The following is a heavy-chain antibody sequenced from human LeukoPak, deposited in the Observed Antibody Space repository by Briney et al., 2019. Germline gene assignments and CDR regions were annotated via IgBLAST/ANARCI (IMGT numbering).Heavy chain of an antibody. J-gene: IGHJ4*02. D-gene: IGHD6-6*01. Sequence: GGSLRLSCAASGFTFSTSWMSWVRQAPGQGLEWVATINQDESKTYYVDSVRGRFTISRDNAKNALYLQMNSLTADDTAVYFCAREYSSSARDYWGQGTLVTVSS. CDR1: GFTFSTSW. CDR3: AREYSSSARDY. CDR2: INQDESKT. V-gene: IGHV3-7*05.